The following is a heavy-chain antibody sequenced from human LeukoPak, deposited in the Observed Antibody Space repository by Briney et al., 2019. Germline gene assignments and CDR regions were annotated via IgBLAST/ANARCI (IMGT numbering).Heavy chain of an antibody. CDR2: IGTRSTSI. CDR1: GFTFSNYA. J-gene: IGHJ4*02. D-gene: IGHD1-26*01. Sequence: GGSLRLSCAASGFTFSNYAMNWVRQAPGKGLEWVSSIGTRSTSIYYADSVKGRFTISRDNAKNSLYLQMNSLTIEDTAMYYCAREHEVGFDYWGQGTLVTVSS. CDR3: AREHEVGFDY. V-gene: IGHV3-21*01.